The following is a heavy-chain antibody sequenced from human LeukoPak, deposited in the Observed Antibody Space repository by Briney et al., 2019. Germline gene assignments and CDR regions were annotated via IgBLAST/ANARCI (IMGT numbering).Heavy chain of an antibody. CDR1: GYMFTVYY. D-gene: IGHD2-15*01. V-gene: IGHV1-2*02. J-gene: IGHJ4*02. CDR2: INPNSGGT. CDR3: ARDYCSGEFFTLFLY. Sequence: ASVKLSCKAAGYMFTVYYMHWGRQAPGQGLEWMGWINPNSGGTNYAQKFQGRVTMTRDTSISTAYMELSSLRSDDTAVYYCARDYCSGEFFTLFLYWGQGTLVTVSS.